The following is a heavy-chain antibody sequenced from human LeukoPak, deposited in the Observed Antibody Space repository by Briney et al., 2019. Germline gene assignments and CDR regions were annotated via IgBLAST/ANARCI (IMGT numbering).Heavy chain of an antibody. V-gene: IGHV4-34*01. CDR3: ARAKGSGSYFNWFDP. CDR1: GGSFSGYY. CDR2: INHSGST. D-gene: IGHD3-10*01. Sequence: SETLSLTCAVYGGSFSGYYWSWIRQPPGKGLEWIGEINHSGSTSYNPSLKSRVTISVDTSKNQFSLKLSSVTAADTAVYYCARAKGSGSYFNWFDPWGQGTLVTVSS. J-gene: IGHJ5*02.